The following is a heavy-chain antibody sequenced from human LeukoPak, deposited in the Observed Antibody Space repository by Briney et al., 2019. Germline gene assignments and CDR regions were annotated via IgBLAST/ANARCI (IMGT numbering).Heavy chain of an antibody. CDR3: ARGSTAAAGKGPLRY. CDR1: GGSFSGYY. CDR2: INHSGST. Sequence: PSETLSLTCAVYGGSFSGYYWSWIRQPPGKGLEWIGEINHSGSTNYNPSLKSRVTISVDTSKNQLYLKLSSVTAADTAVYYCARGSTAAAGKGPLRYWGQGTLVTVSS. D-gene: IGHD6-13*01. V-gene: IGHV4-34*01. J-gene: IGHJ4*02.